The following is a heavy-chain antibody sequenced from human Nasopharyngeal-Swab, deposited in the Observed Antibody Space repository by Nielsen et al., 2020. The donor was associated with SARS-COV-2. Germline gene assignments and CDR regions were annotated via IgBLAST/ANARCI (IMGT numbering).Heavy chain of an antibody. CDR1: GFTFSSYW. V-gene: IGHV4/OR15-8*01. D-gene: IGHD2-2*01. J-gene: IGHJ4*02. Sequence: ESLKISCAASGFTFSSYWMSWVRQPPGKGLQWIGEIYHSGSTNYNPSLKSRVTISVDKSKDQFSLRLSSMTAADTAVYYCARGTRISYASQLDYWGQGTLVTVSS. CDR2: IYHSGST. CDR3: ARGTRISYASQLDY.